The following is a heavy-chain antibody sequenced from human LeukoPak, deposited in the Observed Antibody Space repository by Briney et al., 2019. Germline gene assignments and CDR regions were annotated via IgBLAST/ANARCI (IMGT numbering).Heavy chain of an antibody. D-gene: IGHD5-18*01. J-gene: IGHJ4*02. CDR2: ISDSGNT. CDR3: TKDSVAMVTTSDY. V-gene: IGHV3-23*01. CDR1: GFTLSSYA. Sequence: GGSLRLSCAASGFTLSSYAMSWVRQAPGKGLEWVSAISDSGNTYHADSVKGRFTTSRDNAKNSLYLQMNSLRPEDTALYYCTKDSVAMVTTSDYWGQGTLVTVSS.